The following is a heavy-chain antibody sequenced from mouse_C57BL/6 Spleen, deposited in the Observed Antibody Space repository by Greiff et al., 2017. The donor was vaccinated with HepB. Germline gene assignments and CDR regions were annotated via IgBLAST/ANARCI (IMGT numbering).Heavy chain of an antibody. V-gene: IGHV1-15*01. D-gene: IGHD4-1*01. CDR2: IDPETGGT. Sequence: QVQLQQSGAELVRPGASVTLSCKASGYTFTDYEMHWVKQTPVHGLEWIGAIDPETGGTAYNQKFKGKAILTADKSSSTAYMELRSLTSEDSAVYYCTRWERGRSASSYWGQGTLVTVSA. CDR1: GYTFTDYE. CDR3: TRWERGRSASSY. J-gene: IGHJ3*01.